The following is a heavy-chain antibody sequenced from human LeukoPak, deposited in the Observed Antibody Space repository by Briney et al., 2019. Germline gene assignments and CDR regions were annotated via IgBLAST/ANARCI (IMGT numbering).Heavy chain of an antibody. CDR3: AREVPAAIPYDYYGMDV. CDR1: GFTFSSYG. Sequence: GGSLRLSCAASGFTFSSYGMHWVRQAPGKGLEWVAVIWYDGSNKYYADSVKGRFTISRDNSKNTLYLQMNSLRAEDTAVYYCAREVPAAIPYDYYGMDVWGQGTTVTVSS. CDR2: IWYDGSNK. J-gene: IGHJ6*02. V-gene: IGHV3-33*01. D-gene: IGHD2-2*02.